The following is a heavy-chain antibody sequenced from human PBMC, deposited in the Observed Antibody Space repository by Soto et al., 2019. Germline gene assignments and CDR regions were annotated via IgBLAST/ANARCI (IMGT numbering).Heavy chain of an antibody. Sequence: QVHLQESGPGLVKPWGTLSLTCAVSGVSVTAGNLWSWVRQSPGKGLEWIGEVFPDGSTNYNPSLKSRVTISLDKSQNHFSLILTSVTAADTALYYCARVLSGNKEWFDPWGQGTLVIVSS. CDR1: GVSVTAGNL. CDR2: VFPDGST. V-gene: IGHV4-4*02. CDR3: ARVLSGNKEWFDP. J-gene: IGHJ5*02. D-gene: IGHD3-10*01.